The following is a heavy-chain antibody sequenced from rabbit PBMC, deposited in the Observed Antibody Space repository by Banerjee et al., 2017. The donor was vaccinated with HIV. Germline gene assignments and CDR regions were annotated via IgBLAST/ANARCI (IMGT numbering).Heavy chain of an antibody. V-gene: IGHV1S45*01. CDR1: GFSFSSSYW. J-gene: IGHJ4*01. CDR3: ARGGYADTTYYNL. D-gene: IGHD8-1*01. Sequence: QEQLVESGGGLVTLGGSLTLTCTASGFSFSSSYWICWVRQAPGKGLEWIACIDGVSSGRTYYANWAKGRFTISKTSSTTVTLQMTSLTAADTATYFCARGGYADTTYYNLWGPGTLVTVS. CDR2: IDGVSSGRT.